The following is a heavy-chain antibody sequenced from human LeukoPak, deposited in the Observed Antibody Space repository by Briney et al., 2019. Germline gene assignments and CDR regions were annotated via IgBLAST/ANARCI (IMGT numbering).Heavy chain of an antibody. D-gene: IGHD6-6*01. Sequence: GGSLRLSCTASGFTIRRYSFNWVRQAPGKGLEWVSTISSGSDYIYYADSVRGRFTISRDNAENSLYLQMNSLRAEDTAVYYCTRDLSLAAPQGFDYWGQGTLVTVSS. CDR3: TRDLSLAAPQGFDY. J-gene: IGHJ4*02. CDR1: GFTIRRYS. CDR2: ISSGSDYI. V-gene: IGHV3-21*01.